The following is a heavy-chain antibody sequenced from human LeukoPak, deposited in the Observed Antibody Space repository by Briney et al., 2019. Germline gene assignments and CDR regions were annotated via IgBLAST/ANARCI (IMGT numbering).Heavy chain of an antibody. J-gene: IGHJ4*02. D-gene: IGHD3-22*01. Sequence: SETLSLTCAVYGGSFSGYYWSWIRQPPGKGLEWIGKINHSGSTNYNPSLKSRVTMSVDTSKNQFSLKLSSVTAADTAVYYCARDRPMIKGLFDYWGQGTLVTVSS. V-gene: IGHV4-34*01. CDR1: GGSFSGYY. CDR3: ARDRPMIKGLFDY. CDR2: INHSGST.